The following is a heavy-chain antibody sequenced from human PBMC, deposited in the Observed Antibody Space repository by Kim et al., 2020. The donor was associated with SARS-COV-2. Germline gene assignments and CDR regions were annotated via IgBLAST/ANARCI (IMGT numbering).Heavy chain of an antibody. D-gene: IGHD2-2*01. CDR2: ISSSSSTI. CDR1: GFTFSSYS. Sequence: GGSLRLSCAASGFTFSSYSMNWVRQAPGKGLEWVSYISSSSSTIYYADSVKGRFTISRDNAKNSLYLQMNSLRDEDTAVYYCARVVVPAAMPDNDYWGQGTLVTVSS. J-gene: IGHJ4*02. V-gene: IGHV3-48*02. CDR3: ARVVVPAAMPDNDY.